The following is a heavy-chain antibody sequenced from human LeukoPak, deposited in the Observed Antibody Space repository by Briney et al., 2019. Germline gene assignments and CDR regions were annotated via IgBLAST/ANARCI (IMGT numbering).Heavy chain of an antibody. D-gene: IGHD1-1*01. CDR2: ISHTGDII. Sequence: PSETLSLTRAVYGGSFNSYYWTWVRQTPGKGLEWIGEISHTGDIINYKPSLKSRVTISVDSSKKQSSLRLTSVTAADTGVYYCARVPDITARPCDSWGPGTRVTVS. CDR3: ARVPDITARPCDS. J-gene: IGHJ4*02. CDR1: GGSFNSYY. V-gene: IGHV4-34*01.